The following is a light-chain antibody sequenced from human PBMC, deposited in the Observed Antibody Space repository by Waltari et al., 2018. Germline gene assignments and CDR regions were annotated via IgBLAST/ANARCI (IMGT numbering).Light chain of an antibody. CDR3: QQSLTTPYT. V-gene: IGKV1-39*01. J-gene: IGKJ2*01. CDR2: AAS. Sequence: DIQMTQSPPSLSASIGGRVTITCRASQSISLYLNWYQQKPGKAPNLLIYAASALRSGVPSRFSGSGSGTDFTVTITSLQPEDFAVYICQQSLTTPYTFGQGTKLEI. CDR1: QSISLY.